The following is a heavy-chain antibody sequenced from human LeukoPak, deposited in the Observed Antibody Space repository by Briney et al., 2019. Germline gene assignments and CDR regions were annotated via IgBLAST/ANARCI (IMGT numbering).Heavy chain of an antibody. CDR1: GASISSSSYS. CDR2: IYYSGST. J-gene: IGHJ4*02. D-gene: IGHD3-9*01. V-gene: IGHV4-39*01. CDR3: ARQEEHYDILTGYYRVGYYFDY. Sequence: SETLSPTCTVSGASISSSSYSWGWIRQPPGKGREWIGSIYYSGSTYYNPSLKSRVTISVDTSKNQFSLKLSSVTAADTAVYYCARQEEHYDILTGYYRVGYYFDYWGQGTLVTVSS.